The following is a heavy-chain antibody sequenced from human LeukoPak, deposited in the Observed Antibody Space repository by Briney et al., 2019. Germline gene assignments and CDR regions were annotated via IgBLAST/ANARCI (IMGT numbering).Heavy chain of an antibody. D-gene: IGHD4-17*01. CDR2: INPSSGGT. CDR3: ARGRDYEVFAY. V-gene: IGHV1-2*02. CDR1: EYTFTGYF. J-gene: IGHJ4*02. Sequence: ASVKVSCKASEYTFTGYFIHWVRRAPGQGLEWMGWINPSSGGTNYAQNFQGRVTMTRDTSLSTAYMELSRLRSDDTAVYFCARGRDYEVFAYWGQGTLVTVSS.